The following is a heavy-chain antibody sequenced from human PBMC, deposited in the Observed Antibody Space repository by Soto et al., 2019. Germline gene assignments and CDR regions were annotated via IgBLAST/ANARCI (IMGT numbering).Heavy chain of an antibody. CDR3: ARYFDYLYHFDY. Sequence: SETLSLTCTVSGGSISSYYWSWIRQPPGKGLEWIGNIYYRGVTYYNPSLKSRVTISVDTSKNQFSLKLSSVTAADTAVYYCARYFDYLYHFDYWGQGTVVTVSS. CDR1: GGSISSYY. J-gene: IGHJ4*02. CDR2: IYYRGVT. D-gene: IGHD3-9*01. V-gene: IGHV4-59*04.